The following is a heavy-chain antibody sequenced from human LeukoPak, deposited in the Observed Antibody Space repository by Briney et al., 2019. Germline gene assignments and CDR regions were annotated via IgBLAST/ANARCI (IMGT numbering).Heavy chain of an antibody. CDR3: AKVTYYDILTGYWGFDY. V-gene: IGHV3-23*01. Sequence: PGGSLRLSCAASGFTFSSYGMSWVRQAPGKGLEWVSAISGSGGSTYYADSVKGRFTISRDNSKNTLYLQMNSLRAEDTAVYYCAKVTYYDILTGYWGFDYWGQGTLVTVSS. D-gene: IGHD3-9*01. J-gene: IGHJ4*02. CDR1: GFTFSSYG. CDR2: ISGSGGST.